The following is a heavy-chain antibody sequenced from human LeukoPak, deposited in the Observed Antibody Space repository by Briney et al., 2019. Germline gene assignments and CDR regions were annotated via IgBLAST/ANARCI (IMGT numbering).Heavy chain of an antibody. CDR1: GFTFSSYW. CDR2: IKQDGSEK. D-gene: IGHD6-19*01. V-gene: IGHV3-7*01. Sequence: TGGSLRLSCAASGFTFSSYWMSWVRQAPGKGLEWVANIKQDGSEKYYVDSVKGRFTISRDNAKNSLYLQMNNLRAEDTAVYYCARGGRSSGLYYYYYYGMDVWGQGTTVTVSS. CDR3: ARGGRSSGLYYYYYYGMDV. J-gene: IGHJ6*02.